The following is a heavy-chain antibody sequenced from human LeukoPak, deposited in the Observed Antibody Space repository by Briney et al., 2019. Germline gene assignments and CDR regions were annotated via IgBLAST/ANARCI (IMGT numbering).Heavy chain of an antibody. J-gene: IGHJ4*02. Sequence: SETLSLTCAVYGGSFSGYYWSWIRQPPGKGLEWIGEINHSGSTNYNPSLKGRVTMSVDTSKNQFTLKLSSVTAADTAVYYCARHQRPNYYDRSGPPDYWGQGTLVTVSS. CDR1: GGSFSGYY. CDR3: ARHQRPNYYDRSGPPDY. D-gene: IGHD3-22*01. CDR2: INHSGST. V-gene: IGHV4-34*01.